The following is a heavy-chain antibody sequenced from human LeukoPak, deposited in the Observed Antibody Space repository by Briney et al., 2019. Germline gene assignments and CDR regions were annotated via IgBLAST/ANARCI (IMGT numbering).Heavy chain of an antibody. CDR3: ARDGYDILTGYPYYGMDV. D-gene: IGHD3-9*01. CDR1: GFTFSSYS. Sequence: GGSLRLSCAASGFTFSSYSMNWVRQAPGKGLEWVSSISSSSSYIYYADSVKDRFTISRDNAKNPLYLQMNSLRAEDTAVYYCARDGYDILTGYPYYGMDVWGQGTTVTVSS. CDR2: ISSSSSYI. V-gene: IGHV3-21*01. J-gene: IGHJ6*02.